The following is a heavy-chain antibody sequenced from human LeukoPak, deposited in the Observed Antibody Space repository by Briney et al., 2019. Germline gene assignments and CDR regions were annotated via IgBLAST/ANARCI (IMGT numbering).Heavy chain of an antibody. CDR2: ISGSGGTT. CDR1: GFTFNNYA. V-gene: IGHV3-23*01. CDR3: ARAHYYGSGSPYGMDV. Sequence: GGSLRLSCAASGFTFNNYAMNWVRQAPGKGLEWVSVISGSGGTTYYADSVKGRFTISRDNSKNTLYLQMNSLRAEDTAVYYCARAHYYGSGSPYGMDVWGQGTTVTVSS. J-gene: IGHJ6*02. D-gene: IGHD3-10*01.